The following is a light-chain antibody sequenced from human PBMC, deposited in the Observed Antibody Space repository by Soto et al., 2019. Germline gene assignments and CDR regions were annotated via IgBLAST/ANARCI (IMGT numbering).Light chain of an antibody. J-gene: IGKJ4*01. V-gene: IGKV3-11*01. CDR3: MQRYSWPPLT. Sequence: EFVVTQSPATLSFSPGERATLTCRASQSVYSYLAWYQQKPGRAPRLLIYDASNRAAGIPARFSGSGSGTDFTLTISSLEPEDFAVYYCMQRYSWPPLTFGGGTRWRS. CDR1: QSVYSY. CDR2: DAS.